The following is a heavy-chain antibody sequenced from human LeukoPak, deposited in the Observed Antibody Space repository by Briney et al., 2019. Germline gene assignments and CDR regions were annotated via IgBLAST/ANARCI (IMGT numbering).Heavy chain of an antibody. Sequence: PSETLSLTCTVSGGSISSSSYYWGWIRQPPGKGLEWIGNIYYTGITYYNPSLKSRITISVDTSKKQFSLKLSSVTAADTAVYYCAWGGGLILLVSWGQGTLVTVSS. V-gene: IGHV4-39*01. J-gene: IGHJ4*02. CDR2: IYYTGIT. CDR1: GGSISSSSYY. D-gene: IGHD3-16*01. CDR3: AWGGGLILLVS.